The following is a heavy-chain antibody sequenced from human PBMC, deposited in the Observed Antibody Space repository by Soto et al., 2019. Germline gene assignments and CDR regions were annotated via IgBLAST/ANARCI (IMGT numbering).Heavy chain of an antibody. CDR3: AKDPDRYDYVWGTYRYIDH. CDR2: ISTSGGRP. CDR1: GITFSNYA. D-gene: IGHD3-16*02. J-gene: IGHJ4*02. V-gene: IGHV3-23*01. Sequence: EVRLLQSGGGLVQPGGSLRLSCTASGITFSNYAMTWVHQAPRKGLEWVSSISTSGGRPYYADSVKGRFTISRDNSKNTLYLQMNSLRVEDTAVYYCAKDPDRYDYVWGTYRYIDHWGQGTLVTVSS.